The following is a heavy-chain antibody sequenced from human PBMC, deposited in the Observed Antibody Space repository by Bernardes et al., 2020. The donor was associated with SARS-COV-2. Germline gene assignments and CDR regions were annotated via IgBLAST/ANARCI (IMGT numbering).Heavy chain of an antibody. D-gene: IGHD3-10*01. CDR3: ARDLSHLVRRGFDL. V-gene: IGHV4-59*01. CDR2: IYYSGST. J-gene: IGHJ2*01. CDR1: DGSISNYY. Sequence: SETLSLTCTVSDGSISNYYWSWIRQSPGKGLEWIGSIYYSGSTNYNPSLKSRVTISVDRSQNQFSLNLSSVTPSDTAVYYCARDLSHLVRRGFDLWGRGTVVT.